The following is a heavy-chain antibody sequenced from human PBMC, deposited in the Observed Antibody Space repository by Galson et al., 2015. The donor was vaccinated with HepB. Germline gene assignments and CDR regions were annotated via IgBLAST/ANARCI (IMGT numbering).Heavy chain of an antibody. CDR1: GFTFSSYA. CDR3: AKEWNSNYNWYVDL. J-gene: IGHJ2*01. CDR2: ISGSGSTT. Sequence: SLRLSCAASGFTFSSYAMSWVRQAPGKGLEWVSTISGSGSTTYYADSVKGRFTISRDNSENTLYLQMNSLRAEDTAVYYCAKEWNSNYNWYVDLWGRGTLVTVSS. V-gene: IGHV3-23*01. D-gene: IGHD4-11*01.